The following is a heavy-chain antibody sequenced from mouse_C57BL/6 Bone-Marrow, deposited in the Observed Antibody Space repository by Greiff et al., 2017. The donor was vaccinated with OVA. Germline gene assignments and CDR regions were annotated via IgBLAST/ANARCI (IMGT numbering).Heavy chain of an antibody. CDR3: TTWDYCDY. Sequence: EVQLQQSGAELVRPGASVKLSCTASGFNIKDDYMHWVKQRPEQGLEWIGWIDPENGDTEYASKFQGKATITADTSSNTAYLQLSSLTSEDTAVYYCTTWDYCDYWGQGTTLTVSS. D-gene: IGHD4-1*01. CDR2: IDPENGDT. V-gene: IGHV14-4*01. CDR1: GFNIKDDY. J-gene: IGHJ2*01.